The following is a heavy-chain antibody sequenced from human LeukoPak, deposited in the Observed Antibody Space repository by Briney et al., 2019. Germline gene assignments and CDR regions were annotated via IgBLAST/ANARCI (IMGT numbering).Heavy chain of an antibody. D-gene: IGHD3-10*01. CDR1: GFTFSGYW. V-gene: IGHV3-7*03. Sequence: GGSLRLSCAASGFTFSGYWMSWVRQAPGKGLEWVANIKQDGSEKYYVDSVKGRFTISRDNAKNSLYLQVTGLRADDTAVYYCAKLRTSGSGSYPYGMDVWGQGTTVTVSS. J-gene: IGHJ6*02. CDR2: IKQDGSEK. CDR3: AKLRTSGSGSYPYGMDV.